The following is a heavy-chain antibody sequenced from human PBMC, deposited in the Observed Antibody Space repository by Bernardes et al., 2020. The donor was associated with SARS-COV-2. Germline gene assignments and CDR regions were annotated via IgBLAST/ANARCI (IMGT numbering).Heavy chain of an antibody. J-gene: IGHJ6*03. CDR3: ARGASDRYYDFWSGGDYYYMDV. CDR2: ISAYNGNT. V-gene: IGHV1-18*01. D-gene: IGHD3-3*01. Sequence: ASVKVSCKASGYTFTSYGISWVRQAPGQGLEWMGWISAYNGNTNYAQKLQGRVTMTTDTSTSTAYMELRSLRSDDTAVYYCARGASDRYYDFWSGGDYYYMDVWGKGTTVTVSS. CDR1: GYTFTSYG.